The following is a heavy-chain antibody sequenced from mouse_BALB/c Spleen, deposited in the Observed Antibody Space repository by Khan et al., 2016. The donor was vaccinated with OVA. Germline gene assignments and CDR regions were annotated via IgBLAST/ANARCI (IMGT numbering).Heavy chain of an antibody. CDR3: AVDYDHGCGDWYFDV. V-gene: IGHV14-3*02. CDR1: GFNISDTY. Sequence: VQLKQSGAELVKPGASVKLSCTASGFNISDTYIHWVKQRPEQGLEWIGRIDPADVNGKNDPKFQGKATITADTSSNTAYLQLSSLTSVGTTVYYCAVDYDHGCGDWYFDVWGAGTTVTVSS. D-gene: IGHD2-4*01. J-gene: IGHJ1*01. CDR2: IDPADVNG.